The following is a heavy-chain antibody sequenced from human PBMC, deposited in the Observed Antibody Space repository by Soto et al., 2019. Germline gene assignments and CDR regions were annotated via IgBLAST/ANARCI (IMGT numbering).Heavy chain of an antibody. CDR1: GGSISRGTYY. Sequence: SESLSLTCTVSGGSISRGTYYWGWIRQPPGRWLEWIGSVYYSGSTYYNTSLKSRVTISVDTSKNQFSLKLSSVTAADTAVYYYARRFLEWLPNNWFDPWGQGTLVT. J-gene: IGHJ5*02. CDR2: VYYSGST. V-gene: IGHV4-39*07. CDR3: ARRFLEWLPNNWFDP. D-gene: IGHD3-3*01.